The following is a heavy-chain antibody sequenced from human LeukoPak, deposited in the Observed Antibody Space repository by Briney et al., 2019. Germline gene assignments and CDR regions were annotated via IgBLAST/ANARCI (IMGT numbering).Heavy chain of an antibody. Sequence: GGSLRLSCAASKFIFSNYWMSWVRQAPGKRLEWVAYIKKTGSEIYYVDSVKGRFTITRDNARNSLFLQMNSLRAEDTAVYYCAREDGYCSGGNCYSYFDSWGQGTLVTVSS. CDR1: KFIFSNYW. V-gene: IGHV3-7*01. J-gene: IGHJ4*02. D-gene: IGHD2-15*01. CDR2: IKKTGSEI. CDR3: AREDGYCSGGNCYSYFDS.